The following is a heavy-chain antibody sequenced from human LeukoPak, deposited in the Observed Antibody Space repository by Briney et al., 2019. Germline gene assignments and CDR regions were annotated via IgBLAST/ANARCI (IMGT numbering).Heavy chain of an antibody. CDR3: AREGYSYGYYFDY. CDR2: IYHSGST. D-gene: IGHD5-18*01. CDR1: GYSISSGYY. V-gene: IGHV4-38-2*02. J-gene: IGHJ4*02. Sequence: PSATLSLTCAVSGYSISSGYYWGWIRPPPGKGLEWIGSIYHSGSTYYNPSLKSRVTISVDTSKNQFSLKLSSVTAADTAVYYCAREGYSYGYYFDYWGQGTLVTVSS.